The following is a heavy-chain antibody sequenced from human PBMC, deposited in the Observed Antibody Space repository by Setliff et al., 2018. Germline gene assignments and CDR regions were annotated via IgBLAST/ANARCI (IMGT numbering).Heavy chain of an antibody. Sequence: ASVKISCKASGYSFTSYGISWVRQAPGQGLEWMGWISAYNDNKNYAQKFQGRVTMTTDTSTNTVFMELRSLRSDDTAMFYCARVVYYASGSSLSYGMDVWGQGTAVTVSS. J-gene: IGHJ6*02. D-gene: IGHD3-10*01. CDR3: ARVVYYASGSSLSYGMDV. V-gene: IGHV1-18*01. CDR1: GYSFTSYG. CDR2: ISAYNDNK.